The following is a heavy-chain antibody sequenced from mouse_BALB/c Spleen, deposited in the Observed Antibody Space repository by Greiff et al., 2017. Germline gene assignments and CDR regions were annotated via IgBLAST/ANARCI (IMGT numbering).Heavy chain of an antibody. Sequence: VQLQQSGPQLVRPGASVKISCKASGYSFTSYWMHWVKQRPGQGLEWIGMIDPSDSETRLNQKFKDKATLTVDKSSSTAYMQLSSPTSEDSAVYYCARVGNYLYYAMDYWGQGTSVTVSS. CDR3: ARVGNYLYYAMDY. J-gene: IGHJ4*01. V-gene: IGHV1S126*01. CDR2: IDPSDSET. D-gene: IGHD2-1*01. CDR1: GYSFTSYW.